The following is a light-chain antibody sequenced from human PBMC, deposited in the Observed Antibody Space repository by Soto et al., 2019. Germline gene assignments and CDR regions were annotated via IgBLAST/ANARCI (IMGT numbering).Light chain of an antibody. CDR1: SSDVGAFNY. CDR2: DVS. CDR3: NSYTSNNTYV. V-gene: IGLV2-14*03. Sequence: LTQPASVSGSPGQAITISCSGTSSDVGAFNYVSWYQQHPGKAPKLMIYDVSNRPSGVSNRFSGSKSGNTASLTISGLRAEDGADYYCNSYTSNNTYVFGTGTKVTVL. J-gene: IGLJ1*01.